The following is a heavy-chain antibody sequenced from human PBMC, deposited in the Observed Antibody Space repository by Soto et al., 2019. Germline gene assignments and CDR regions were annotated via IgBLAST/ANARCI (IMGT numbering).Heavy chain of an antibody. Sequence: ASVKVSCKASGYTFAFYFIHWVRQAPGHGLEWMGTINPTGGPTSYAQKFQGRVTITADESTSTAYMELSSLRSEDTAVYYCAREGAATQKLGFDPWGQGTLVTVSS. CDR3: AREGAATQKLGFDP. CDR2: INPTGGPT. CDR1: GYTFAFYF. J-gene: IGHJ5*02. V-gene: IGHV1-46*01. D-gene: IGHD1-1*01.